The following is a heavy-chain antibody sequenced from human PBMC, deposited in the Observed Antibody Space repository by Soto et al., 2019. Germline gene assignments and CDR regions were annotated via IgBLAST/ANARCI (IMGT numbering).Heavy chain of an antibody. V-gene: IGHV1-18*01. Sequence: QVQLVQSGAEVNKPGASVKVSCKASGYTFTTYGMSWVRQAPGQGLDWMGWISTYNGNTKYAERLQGRVTMTTDTTTSPAYSELRSLTSDDTAVYYCARGPTDYYDNSGDYFLDYWGQGTLVTVSS. CDR1: GYTFTTYG. CDR3: ARGPTDYYDNSGDYFLDY. CDR2: ISTYNGNT. D-gene: IGHD3-22*01. J-gene: IGHJ4*02.